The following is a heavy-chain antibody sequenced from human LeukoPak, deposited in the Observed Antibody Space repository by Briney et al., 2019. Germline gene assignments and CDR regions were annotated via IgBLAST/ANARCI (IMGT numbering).Heavy chain of an antibody. D-gene: IGHD4/OR15-4a*01. Sequence: SQTLSLTCAIYGDSLSSNSVAWNWIRQSPSRGLEWLGRTYYRSKWYDDYAVSVKSRITINADTSKNQFSLQLNSVTPEDTAIYYCARDLGHMGAGIDYWGQGTLVTVSS. CDR3: ARDLGHMGAGIDY. CDR1: GDSLSSNSVA. J-gene: IGHJ4*02. V-gene: IGHV6-1*01. CDR2: TYYRSKWYD.